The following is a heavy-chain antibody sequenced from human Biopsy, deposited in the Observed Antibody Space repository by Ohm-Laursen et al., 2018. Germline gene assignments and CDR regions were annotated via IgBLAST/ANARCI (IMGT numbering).Heavy chain of an antibody. V-gene: IGHV4-38-2*01. J-gene: IGHJ4*02. D-gene: IGHD6-19*01. CDR3: ARVGSGWAPFDK. Sequence: SDTLSLTCAVSGYSISSDYRWGWIRQAPGKTLEWLGNIFKDRNNHYNPSLRSRLIISIDTSKNQFSLMMTSVSGADTAVYFCARVGSGWAPFDKWGPGTLATVSS. CDR1: GYSISSDYR. CDR2: IFKDRNN.